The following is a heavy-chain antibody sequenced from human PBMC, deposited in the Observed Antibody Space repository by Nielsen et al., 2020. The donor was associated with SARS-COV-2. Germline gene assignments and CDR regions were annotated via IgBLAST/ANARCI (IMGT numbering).Heavy chain of an antibody. CDR2: IGTAGDT. J-gene: IGHJ3*02. CDR3: ARGRYSYGYEGNDAFDI. Sequence: GGSLRLSCAASGFTFSSYDMHWVRQATGKGLEWVSAIGTAGDTYYPGSVKGRFTISRENAKNSLYLQVNSLRAGDTAVYYCARGRYSYGYEGNDAFDIWGQGTMVTVSS. D-gene: IGHD5-18*01. CDR1: GFTFSSYD. V-gene: IGHV3-13*04.